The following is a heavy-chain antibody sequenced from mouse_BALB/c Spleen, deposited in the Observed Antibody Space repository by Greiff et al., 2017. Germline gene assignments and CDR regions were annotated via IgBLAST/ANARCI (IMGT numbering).Heavy chain of an antibody. CDR2: INPSTGYT. CDR1: GYTFTSYW. V-gene: IGHV1-7*01. Sequence: VKLQESGAELAKPGASVKMSCKASGYTFTSYWMHWVKQRPGQGLEWIGYINPSTGYTEYNQKFKDKATLTADKSSSTAYMQLSSLTSEDSAVYYCARISYFDYWGQGTTLTVSS. J-gene: IGHJ2*01. CDR3: ARISYFDY.